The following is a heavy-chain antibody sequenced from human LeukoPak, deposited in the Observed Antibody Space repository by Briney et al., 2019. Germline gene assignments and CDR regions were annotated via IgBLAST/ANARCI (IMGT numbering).Heavy chain of an antibody. CDR1: GGSISTSNYY. D-gene: IGHD1-1*01. V-gene: IGHV4-61*01. CDR3: ARVSWFPGTSYYYMDV. CDR2: IYDSGTT. J-gene: IGHJ6*03. Sequence: PSETLSLTCTVSGGSISTSNYYWSWIRQPPGKGLEWFGYIYDSGTTNYNPSLKSRVTISVDTSKNQFSLKLSSVTAADTAVYFCARVSWFPGTSYYYMDVWGKGTTDTVSS.